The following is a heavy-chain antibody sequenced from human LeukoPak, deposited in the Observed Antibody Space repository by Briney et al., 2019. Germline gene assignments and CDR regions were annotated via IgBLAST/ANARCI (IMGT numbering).Heavy chain of an antibody. Sequence: SETLSLTCTVPGGSISSYYWSRIRQPPGKGLEWIGYIYYSGSTNYNPSLKRRVTISVDTSKNQFSLKLSSVTAADTAVYYCARGDLTVWGYYFDYWGQGTLVTVSS. D-gene: IGHD4-11*01. CDR3: ARGDLTVWGYYFDY. CDR1: GGSISSYY. J-gene: IGHJ4*02. V-gene: IGHV4-59*01. CDR2: IYYSGST.